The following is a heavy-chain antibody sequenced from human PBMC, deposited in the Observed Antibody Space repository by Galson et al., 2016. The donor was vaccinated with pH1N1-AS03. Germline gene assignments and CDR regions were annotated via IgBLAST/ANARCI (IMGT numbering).Heavy chain of an antibody. Sequence: SLRLSCAASGFTFSNFGMHWVRQAPGKGLEWVANINQYGSEIYYVDSVKGRFTISRDNARNSLFLQMNSLRAEDTAVYYCARAPDGSGSLYYFDYWGQGTLVTVSS. D-gene: IGHD3-10*01. CDR1: GFTFSNFG. V-gene: IGHV3-7*01. CDR3: ARAPDGSGSLYYFDY. J-gene: IGHJ4*02. CDR2: INQYGSEI.